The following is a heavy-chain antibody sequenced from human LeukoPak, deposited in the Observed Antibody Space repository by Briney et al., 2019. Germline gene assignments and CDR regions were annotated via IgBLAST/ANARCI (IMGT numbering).Heavy chain of an antibody. CDR3: ARAGGTIFGVVTLRYYFDY. CDR1: GGSFSGYY. D-gene: IGHD3-3*01. Sequence: SETLSLTCAVYGGSFSGYYWSWIRQPPGKGLEWIGEINHSGSTNYNPSLKSRVTISVDTSKNQFSLKLSSVAAADTAVYYCARAGGTIFGVVTLRYYFDYWGQGTLVTVSS. J-gene: IGHJ4*02. CDR2: INHSGST. V-gene: IGHV4-34*01.